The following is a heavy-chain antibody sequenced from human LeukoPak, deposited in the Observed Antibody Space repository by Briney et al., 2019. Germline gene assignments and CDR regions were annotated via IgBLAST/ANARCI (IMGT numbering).Heavy chain of an antibody. CDR3: ARVVDHDYGDYYLDY. CDR2: ST. V-gene: IGHV4-59*01. Sequence: STNYNPSLKSRVTISVDTSKNQLSLKLSSVTAADTAVYYCARVVDHDYGDYYLDYWGQGTLVTVSS. D-gene: IGHD4-17*01. J-gene: IGHJ4*02.